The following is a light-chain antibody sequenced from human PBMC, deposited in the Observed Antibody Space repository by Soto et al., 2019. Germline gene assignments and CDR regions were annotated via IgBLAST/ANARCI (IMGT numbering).Light chain of an antibody. CDR2: LGS. CDR3: MQALQTPWT. V-gene: IGKV2-28*01. Sequence: IVMTQSPLSLPVTPGEPASISCRSSQSLLHSNGYNYMDWYLQRPGQSPQLLINLGSTRASGIPDRFSGSGSGTDFTLRISRVETEDVGVYYCMQALQTPWTFGQGTKVEIK. J-gene: IGKJ1*01. CDR1: QSLLHSNGYNY.